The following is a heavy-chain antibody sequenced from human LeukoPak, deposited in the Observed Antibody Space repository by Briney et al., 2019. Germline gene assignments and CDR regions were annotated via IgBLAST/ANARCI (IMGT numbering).Heavy chain of an antibody. D-gene: IGHD3-16*02. V-gene: IGHV3-21*01. CDR2: ISSSSSYI. CDR1: GFTFSSYS. J-gene: IGHJ4*02. CDR3: AKGQSYHVDY. Sequence: GGSLRLSCAASGFTFSSYSMNWVRQAPGKGLEWVSSISSSSSYIYYADSVKGRFTISRDNAKNSLYLQMKSLRPEDTAVYYCAKGQSYHVDYWGPGTLVTVSS.